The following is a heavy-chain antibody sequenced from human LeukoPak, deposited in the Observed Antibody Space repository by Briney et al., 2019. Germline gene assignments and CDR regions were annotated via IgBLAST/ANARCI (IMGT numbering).Heavy chain of an antibody. V-gene: IGHV3-21*01. D-gene: IGHD5-18*01. CDR1: GYTFSSYS. CDR3: ARDGGYSYGPFDY. J-gene: IGHJ4*02. Sequence: TGGSLRLSCAASGYTFSSYSMTWVRQAPGKGLKWVSSISSSSYIYYADSVKGRFTISRDNSKNTLYLQMNSLRAEDTAVYYCARDGGYSYGPFDYWGQGTLVTVSS. CDR2: ISSSSYI.